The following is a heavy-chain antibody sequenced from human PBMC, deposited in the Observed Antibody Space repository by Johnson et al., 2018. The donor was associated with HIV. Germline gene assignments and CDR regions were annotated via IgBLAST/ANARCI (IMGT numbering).Heavy chain of an antibody. V-gene: IGHV3-20*04. CDR2: INWNGGST. CDR3: ARATYYYDLSGYLTRPRAFDV. Sequence: VQLVESGGGVVQPGGSLRLSCAASGFTFDDYGMSWVRQAPGKGLEWVSGINWNGGSTGYADSVKGRFTIYRDNAKNSMYLQMNSLRAEDTALYYCARATYYYDLSGYLTRPRAFDVWGQGTMVTVSS. J-gene: IGHJ3*01. D-gene: IGHD3-22*01. CDR1: GFTFDDYG.